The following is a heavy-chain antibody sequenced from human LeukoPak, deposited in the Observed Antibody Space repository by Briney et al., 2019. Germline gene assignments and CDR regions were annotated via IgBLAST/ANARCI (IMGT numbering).Heavy chain of an antibody. V-gene: IGHV4-38-2*02. Sequence: SETLSLTCTVSGYSISSGYYWGWIRQPPGKGLEWIGSIYHSGSTYYNPSLKSRVTISVDTSKNQFSLKLSSVTAADTAVYYCARATRLGWFDPWGQGTLVTVSS. CDR1: GYSISSGYY. CDR2: IYHSGST. D-gene: IGHD4-11*01. J-gene: IGHJ5*02. CDR3: ARATRLGWFDP.